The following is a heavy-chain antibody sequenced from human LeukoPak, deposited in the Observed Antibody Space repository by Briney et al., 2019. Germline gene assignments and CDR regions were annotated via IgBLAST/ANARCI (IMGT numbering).Heavy chain of an antibody. V-gene: IGHV1-18*01. CDR3: ARLASLVAAAAHY. CDR1: GYTFTSYG. D-gene: IGHD6-13*01. CDR2: ISAYNGNT. J-gene: IGHJ4*02. Sequence: ASVKVSCKASGYTFTSYGIIWVRQAPGKGLEWMGWISAYNGNTNYAQKVQGRVTMTTDTSSSTAYMEVRSLRSDDTAVYYCARLASLVAAAAHYWGQGTLVTVSS.